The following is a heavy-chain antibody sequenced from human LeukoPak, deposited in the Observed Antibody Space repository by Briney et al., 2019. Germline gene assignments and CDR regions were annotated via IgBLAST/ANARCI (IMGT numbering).Heavy chain of an antibody. Sequence: ASVKVSCKASGYTFTGYYMHWVRQAPGQGLEWMGWINPNSSGTNYAQKFQGWVTMTRDTSISTAYMELSRLRSDDTAVYYCARGLQQLVRGVGYYYGMDVWGQGTTVTVSS. V-gene: IGHV1-2*04. CDR1: GYTFTGYY. CDR3: ARGLQQLVRGVGYYYGMDV. D-gene: IGHD6-13*01. J-gene: IGHJ6*02. CDR2: INPNSSGT.